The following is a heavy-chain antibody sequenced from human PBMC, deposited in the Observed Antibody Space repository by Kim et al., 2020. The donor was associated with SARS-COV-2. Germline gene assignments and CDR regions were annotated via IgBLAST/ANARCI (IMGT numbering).Heavy chain of an antibody. Sequence: RQAPGNGLEWVTLISYDGSVKKYADSVKGRFTISRDDSKDTLYLQMNSLRADDTAVYYCARGLTSPLDYWGQGTLVTVSS. CDR2: ISYDGSVK. J-gene: IGHJ4*02. V-gene: IGHV3-30*03. CDR3: ARGLTSPLDY. D-gene: IGHD2-2*01.